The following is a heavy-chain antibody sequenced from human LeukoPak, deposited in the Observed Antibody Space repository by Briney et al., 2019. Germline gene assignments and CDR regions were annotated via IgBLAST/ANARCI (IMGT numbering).Heavy chain of an antibody. Sequence: ASVKVSCKASGYTFTSYGISWVRQAPGQGLEWMGIINPSGGSTSYAQKFQGRVTMTRDMSTSTVYMELSSLRSEDTAVYYCARDKIKIPAPVYWGQGTLVTVSS. CDR3: ARDKIKIPAPVY. V-gene: IGHV1-46*01. CDR1: GYTFTSYG. J-gene: IGHJ4*02. CDR2: INPSGGST. D-gene: IGHD2-2*01.